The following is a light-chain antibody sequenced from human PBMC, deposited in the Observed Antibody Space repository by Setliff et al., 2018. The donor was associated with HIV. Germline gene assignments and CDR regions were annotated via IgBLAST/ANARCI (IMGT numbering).Light chain of an antibody. CDR2: DVN. Sequence: QSALTQPRSVSGSPGQSVTISCTGTSSDVGGYNSVSWYQQHPGKAPKLMIYDVNKRPSGVPDRFSGSKTGNTASLTISGLQAEDEADYWCCSYTSTGTPYVFGRGTKV. V-gene: IGLV2-11*01. J-gene: IGLJ1*01. CDR1: SSDVGGYNS. CDR3: CSYTSTGTPYV.